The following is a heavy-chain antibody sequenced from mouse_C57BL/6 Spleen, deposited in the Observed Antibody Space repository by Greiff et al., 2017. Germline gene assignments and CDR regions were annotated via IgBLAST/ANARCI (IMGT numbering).Heavy chain of an antibody. V-gene: IGHV3-1*01. CDR1: GYSITSGYD. D-gene: IGHD2-2*01. CDR2: ISYSGST. J-gene: IGHJ3*01. CDR3: ARDNGYGGAWFAY. Sequence: EVQRVESGPGMVKPSQSLSLTCTVTGYSITSGYDWHWIRHFPGNKLEWMGYISYSGSTNYNPSLKSRISITHDTSKNHFFLKLNSVTTEDTATYYGARDNGYGGAWFAYWGQGTLVTVSA.